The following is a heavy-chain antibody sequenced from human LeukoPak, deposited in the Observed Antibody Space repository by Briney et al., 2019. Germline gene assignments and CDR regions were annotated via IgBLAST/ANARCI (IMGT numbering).Heavy chain of an antibody. CDR1: GFTFSSYG. J-gene: IGHJ4*02. CDR2: ISSSSSYI. CDR3: ATEAYYHFDY. V-gene: IGHV3-21*06. Sequence: GGSLRLSCAASGFTFSSYGMSWVRQAPGKGLEWVPSISSSSSYIYYADSVKGRFTISRDNAKNSLYLQMNSLRAEDTAVYYCATEAYYHFDYWGQGTLVTVSS. D-gene: IGHD3-10*01.